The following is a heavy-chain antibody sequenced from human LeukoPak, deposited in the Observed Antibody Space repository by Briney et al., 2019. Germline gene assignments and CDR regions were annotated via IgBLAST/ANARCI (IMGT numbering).Heavy chain of an antibody. V-gene: IGHV3-20*04. CDR3: ASDRRSDSSGYAFDI. D-gene: IGHD3-22*01. Sequence: GGSLRLSCVASGFTFDDYAMSWVRQAPGKGLEWVSGINWNGDNTVYADSVKGRFTISRDNAKNSLYLQMDSLGAEDTAFYYCASDRRSDSSGYAFDIWGQGTMVTVSS. CDR2: INWNGDNT. J-gene: IGHJ3*02. CDR1: GFTFDDYA.